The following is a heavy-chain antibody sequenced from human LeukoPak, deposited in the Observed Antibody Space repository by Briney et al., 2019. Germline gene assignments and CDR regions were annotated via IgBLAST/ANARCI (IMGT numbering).Heavy chain of an antibody. D-gene: IGHD3-10*01. V-gene: IGHV3-33*01. Sequence: GRSLRLSCAASGFTFSNFGMHWVRQALGKGLEWVAVIWFDGSNKYYADSVKGRFTISRDNSKNTLYLQMNSLRAEDTALYYCARDESSGSLHFDYWGQGTLVTVSS. CDR3: ARDESSGSLHFDY. CDR1: GFTFSNFG. J-gene: IGHJ4*02. CDR2: IWFDGSNK.